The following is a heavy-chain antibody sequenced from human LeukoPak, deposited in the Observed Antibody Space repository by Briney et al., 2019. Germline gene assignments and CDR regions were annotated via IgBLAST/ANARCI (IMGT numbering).Heavy chain of an antibody. CDR2: MNPNSGAT. CDR1: GYIFTSYD. D-gene: IGHD1-26*01. CDR3: ARGRWELGGDY. Sequence: ASVKVSCKASGYIFTSYDINWVRQATGQGLEWRGWMNPNSGATGYAQKFQGRVTMTRDTSISTAYMELSSLRSEDTAVFYCARGRWELGGDYWGQGTLVTVSS. V-gene: IGHV1-8*01. J-gene: IGHJ4*02.